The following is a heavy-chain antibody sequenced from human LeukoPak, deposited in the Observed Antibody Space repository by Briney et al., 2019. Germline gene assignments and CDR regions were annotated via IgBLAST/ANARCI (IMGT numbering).Heavy chain of an antibody. V-gene: IGHV4-34*01. CDR3: ARSGPKTYYYGSGSYYKPSYFDY. CDR2: INHSGST. J-gene: IGHJ4*02. CDR1: GGSFSGYY. D-gene: IGHD3-10*01. Sequence: SETLSLTCAVYGGSFSGYYWSWIRQPPGKGLEWIGEINHSGSTNYNPSLKSRVTISVDTPKNQFSLKLSSVTAADTAVYYCARSGPKTYYYGSGSYYKPSYFDYWGQGTLVTVSS.